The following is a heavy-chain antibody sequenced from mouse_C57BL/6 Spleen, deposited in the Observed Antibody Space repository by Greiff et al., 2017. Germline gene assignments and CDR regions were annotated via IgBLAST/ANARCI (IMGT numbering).Heavy chain of an antibody. J-gene: IGHJ4*01. CDR1: GFSINSDCY. V-gene: IGHV3-3*01. Sequence: VQLQQSGPSLVRPSQTLSLTCTVTGFSINSDCYWIWIRQFPGNKLEYIGYTFYSGITYYNPSLESRTYITRDTSKDQFSLKLGSVTTEDTATYYCARGYYYGSSYDYAMDYWGQGTSVTVSS. CDR3: ARGYYYGSSYDYAMDY. D-gene: IGHD1-1*01. CDR2: TFYSGIT.